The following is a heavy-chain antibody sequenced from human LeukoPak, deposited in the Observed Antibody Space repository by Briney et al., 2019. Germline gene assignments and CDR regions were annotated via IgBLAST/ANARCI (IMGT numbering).Heavy chain of an antibody. CDR2: ISIAGEI. V-gene: IGHV4-34*01. CDR1: EGSLSGYF. Sequence: SETLSLTCAVYEGSLSGYFWSRIRQPPGKGLEWIGEISIAGEINYNPSLRGRATISRDTTKNQFSLRLTSVIAADTALYYCVRQIGAGAFDLWGRDRVVTVSS. J-gene: IGHJ2*01. CDR3: VRQIGAGAFDL. D-gene: IGHD6-19*01.